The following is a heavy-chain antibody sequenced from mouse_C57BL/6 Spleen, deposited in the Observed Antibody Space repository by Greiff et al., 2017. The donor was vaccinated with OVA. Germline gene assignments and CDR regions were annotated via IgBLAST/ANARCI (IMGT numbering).Heavy chain of an antibody. J-gene: IGHJ4*01. CDR1: GYTFTDYE. CDR3: TRGRGAMDY. CDR2: IDPETGGT. Sequence: VQLVESGAELVRPGASVTLSCKASGYTFTDYEMHWVKQTPVHGLEWIGAIDPETGGTAYNQKFKGKAILTADKSSSTAYMELRSLTSEDSAVYYCTRGRGAMDYWGQGTSVTVSS. V-gene: IGHV1-15*01.